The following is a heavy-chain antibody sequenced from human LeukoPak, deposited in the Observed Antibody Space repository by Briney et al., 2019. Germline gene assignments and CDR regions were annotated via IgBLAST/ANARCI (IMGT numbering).Heavy chain of an antibody. D-gene: IGHD1-7*01. V-gene: IGHV1-8*02. CDR3: ARVIASPWNWPEVGY. Sequence: GASVKVSCKASGYTFRNYGITWVRQAPGQGLEWMGWMNPNSGNTGYAQKFQGRVTMTRNTSISTAYMELSSLRSEDTAVYYCARVIASPWNWPEVGYWGQGTLVTVSS. J-gene: IGHJ4*02. CDR1: GYTFRNYG. CDR2: MNPNSGNT.